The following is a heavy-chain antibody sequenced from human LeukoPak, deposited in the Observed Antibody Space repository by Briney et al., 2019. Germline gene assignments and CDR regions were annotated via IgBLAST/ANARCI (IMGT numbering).Heavy chain of an antibody. D-gene: IGHD2-21*02. J-gene: IGHJ4*02. CDR2: IYYSGST. CDR3: ARLYCGGDCYSSPFDY. CDR1: GGSISSYY. Sequence: SETLSLTCTVSGGSISSYYWSWIRQPPGKGLEWIGYIYYSGSTNYNPSLKSRVTISVDTSKNQFSLKLSSVTAADTAVYYCARLYCGGDCYSSPFDYWGQGTLVTVSS. V-gene: IGHV4-59*01.